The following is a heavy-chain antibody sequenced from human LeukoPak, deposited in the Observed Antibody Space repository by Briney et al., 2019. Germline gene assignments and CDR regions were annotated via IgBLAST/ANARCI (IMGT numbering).Heavy chain of an antibody. CDR2: IHYSGIT. CDR3: AREGGPYRPLDY. CDR1: IGSINNYY. J-gene: IGHJ4*02. V-gene: IGHV4-59*12. Sequence: PSETLSLTCTVSIGSINNYYWSWIRQPPGKGLEWIGYIHYSGITNYNPSLKSRVTISVDKSENHISLKLTSVTAADTAVYYCAREGGPYRPLDYSGQGTLVTVAS.